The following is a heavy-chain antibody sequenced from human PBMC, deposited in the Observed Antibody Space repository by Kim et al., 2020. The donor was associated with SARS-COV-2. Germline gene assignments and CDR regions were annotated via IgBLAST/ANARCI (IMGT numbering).Heavy chain of an antibody. J-gene: IGHJ3*02. CDR3: TRKTGYDASDM. Sequence: GGSLRLSCAASGFTFSDYYMSWIRQDPGKGLEWVSDISTSGSTTRYADSLKGRITISRDNAKNSLYLQMNSLRVEDTAVYYCTRKTGYDASDMWGQGTMV. D-gene: IGHD5-12*01. CDR1: GFTFSDYY. V-gene: IGHV3-11*04. CDR2: ISTSGSTT.